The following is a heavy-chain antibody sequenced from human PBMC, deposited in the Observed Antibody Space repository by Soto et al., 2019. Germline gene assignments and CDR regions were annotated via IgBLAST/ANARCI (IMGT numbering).Heavy chain of an antibody. CDR2: IDPSDSYT. CDR3: ARHIRMNDAFDI. J-gene: IGHJ3*02. D-gene: IGHD1-20*01. Sequence: GESLKISCNGSGYSFTSYWISWDRQMPGKGLGWMGRIDPSDSYTNYSPSFQGHVTISADKSISTAYLQWSSLKASDTAMYYCARHIRMNDAFDIWGQGTMVTVSS. V-gene: IGHV5-10-1*01. CDR1: GYSFTSYW.